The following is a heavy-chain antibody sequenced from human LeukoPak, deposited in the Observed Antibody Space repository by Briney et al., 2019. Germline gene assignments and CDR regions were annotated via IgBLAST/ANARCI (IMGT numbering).Heavy chain of an antibody. CDR2: ISAYNGNT. CDR3: ARATPPNGAGTSYYYYGMDV. D-gene: IGHD6-13*01. V-gene: IGHV1-18*01. J-gene: IGHJ6*02. CDR1: GYTFTSYG. Sequence: GASVKISCKASGYTFTSYGISWVRQAPGQGLEWMGWISAYNGNTNYAQKFQGRVTMTRDTSISTAYMELSRLRSDDTAVYYCARATPPNGAGTSYYYYGMDVWGQGTTVTVSS.